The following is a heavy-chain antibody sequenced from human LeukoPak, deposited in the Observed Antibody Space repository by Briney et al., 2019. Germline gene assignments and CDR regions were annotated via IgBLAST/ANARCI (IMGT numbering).Heavy chain of an antibody. CDR1: GGSIGGDY. V-gene: IGHV4-59*08. CDR2: IYHTGAT. CDR3: AKYGKSGWSIDN. J-gene: IGHJ4*02. D-gene: IGHD6-19*01. Sequence: PSETLSLTCTVSGGSIGGDYWTWIRQPPGQGLQYIGYIYHTGATNYNPSLKSRVTMSVDTSKNQFSLKLNSVTAADTAVYFCAKYGKSGWSIDNWGQGTLVTVSS.